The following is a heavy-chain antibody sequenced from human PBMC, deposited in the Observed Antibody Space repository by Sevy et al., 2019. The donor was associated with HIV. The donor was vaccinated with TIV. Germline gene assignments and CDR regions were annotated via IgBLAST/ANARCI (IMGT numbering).Heavy chain of an antibody. V-gene: IGHV1-2*02. Sequence: ASVKVSCKASGYTFTDDYLHWLRQVPGRGLEWMGSVYPNSGGTNYARKFHGRVTMTRDTSISTAYMELSRLRFDDTAVYYCARDGGGGTTNSGMDVWGQGTTVTVSS. CDR1: GYTFTDDY. J-gene: IGHJ6*02. CDR2: VYPNSGGT. CDR3: ARDGGGGTTNSGMDV. D-gene: IGHD1-7*01.